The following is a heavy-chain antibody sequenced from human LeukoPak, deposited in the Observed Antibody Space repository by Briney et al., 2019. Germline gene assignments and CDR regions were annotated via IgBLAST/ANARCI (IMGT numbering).Heavy chain of an antibody. V-gene: IGHV1-18*04. CDR2: ISAYNGNT. Sequence: ASVKVSCKASGYTFTSCGISWVRQAPGPGLEWMGWISAYNGNTNYAQKLQGRVTMTTDTSRSTGYMELRSLRSDDTAVYYCARKKGEANWFDPWGQGTLVTVSS. CDR3: ARKKGEANWFDP. CDR1: GYTFTSCG. J-gene: IGHJ5*02. D-gene: IGHD3-16*01.